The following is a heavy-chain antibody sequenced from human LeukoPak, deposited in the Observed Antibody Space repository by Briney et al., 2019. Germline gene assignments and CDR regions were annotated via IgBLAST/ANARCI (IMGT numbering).Heavy chain of an antibody. CDR3: ASFHYYDSRTGGPIDY. J-gene: IGHJ4*02. V-gene: IGHV4-34*01. CDR2: INHSGST. CDR1: GGSFSGYY. Sequence: PSETLSLTCAVYGGSFSGYYWSWIRQPPGKGLEWIGEINHSGSTNYNPSLKSRVTISVDTSKNQFSLKLSSVTAADTAVYYCASFHYYDSRTGGPIDYWGQGTLVTVFS. D-gene: IGHD3-22*01.